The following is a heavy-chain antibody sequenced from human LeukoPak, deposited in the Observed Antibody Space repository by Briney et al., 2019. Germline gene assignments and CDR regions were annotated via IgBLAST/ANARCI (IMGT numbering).Heavy chain of an antibody. D-gene: IGHD2-15*01. CDR3: ARRVVAATQLDY. CDR1: GGSISSYY. Sequence: PSETLSLTCTVSGGSISSYYWSWIRQPPGKGLEWIGYIYYSGSTNYNPSLKSRVTISVDTSKNQFSLKLSSVTAADTAVYYCARRVVAATQLDYWGQGTLVTVPS. J-gene: IGHJ4*02. CDR2: IYYSGST. V-gene: IGHV4-59*12.